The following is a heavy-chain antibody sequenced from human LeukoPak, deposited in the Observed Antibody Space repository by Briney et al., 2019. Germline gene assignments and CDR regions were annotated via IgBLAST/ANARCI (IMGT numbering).Heavy chain of an antibody. V-gene: IGHV3-48*01. CDR1: GFTFSNSR. D-gene: IGHD6-13*01. J-gene: IGHJ3*02. Sequence: GSLRLSCAASGFTFSNSRMNWVRQAPGKGLEWVSYISSNNSTIYYADSVKGRFTISRDNAKNSVYLQMSSLRAEDTAVYYCARVGRSRTAAGFGAFDIWGQGTTVTVYS. CDR2: ISSNNSTI. CDR3: ARVGRSRTAAGFGAFDI.